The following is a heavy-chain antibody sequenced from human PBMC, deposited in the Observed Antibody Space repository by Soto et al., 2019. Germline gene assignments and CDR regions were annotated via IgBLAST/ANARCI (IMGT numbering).Heavy chain of an antibody. V-gene: IGHV4-31*03. Sequence: QVQLQESGPGLVKPSQTLSLTCTVSGGSISSGGYYWSWIRQHPGKGLEWFGYIYYSGSTYYNPALKSRVTISVDTSKNQFSLKLSSVTAADTAVYYGARSPEATVTAFDYWGQGTLVTVSS. J-gene: IGHJ4*02. D-gene: IGHD4-17*01. CDR1: GGSISSGGYY. CDR2: IYYSGST. CDR3: ARSPEATVTAFDY.